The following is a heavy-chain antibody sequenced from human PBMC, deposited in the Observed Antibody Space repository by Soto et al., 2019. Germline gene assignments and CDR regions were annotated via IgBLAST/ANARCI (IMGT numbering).Heavy chain of an antibody. V-gene: IGHV4-30-2*01. J-gene: IGHJ5*02. Sequence: SETLSLTCAVSGGSVNRGVYSLSWIRQTPGKGLEWLAYIYRTGHTIYNPSLNSRATISLDEPNNQFSLHLTSVTAADTAVYYCARSIVTPSAMFDHWGQGLLVTV. CDR2: IYRTGHT. CDR1: GGSVNRGVYS. CDR3: ARSIVTPSAMFDH. D-gene: IGHD2-2*01.